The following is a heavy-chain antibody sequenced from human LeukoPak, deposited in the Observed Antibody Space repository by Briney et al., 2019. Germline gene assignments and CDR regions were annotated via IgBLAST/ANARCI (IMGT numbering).Heavy chain of an antibody. CDR1: GFTFSSYG. Sequence: GGSLRLSCAASGFTFSSYGMHWVRQAPGKGLEWVAFIRYDGSNKYYADSVKGRFTISRDNSKNTLYLQMSSLRAEDTAVYYCAKDTGLGILWFGESIDYWGQGTLVTVSS. J-gene: IGHJ4*02. V-gene: IGHV3-30*02. CDR3: AKDTGLGILWFGESIDY. D-gene: IGHD3-10*01. CDR2: IRYDGSNK.